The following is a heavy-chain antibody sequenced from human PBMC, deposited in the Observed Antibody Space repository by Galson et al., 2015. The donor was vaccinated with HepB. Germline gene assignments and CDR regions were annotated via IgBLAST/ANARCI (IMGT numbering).Heavy chain of an antibody. CDR3: AKDSGSYYGYYFDY. Sequence: SLRLSCAASGFSFSGYAMSWVRQAPGKGLEWVSAISGSGGSTYYADSVKGRFTISRDNSKNTLYLQMNSLRAEDTAVYYCAKDSGSYYGYYFDYWGQGTLVTVSS. D-gene: IGHD1-26*01. CDR2: ISGSGGST. V-gene: IGHV3-23*01. CDR1: GFSFSGYA. J-gene: IGHJ4*02.